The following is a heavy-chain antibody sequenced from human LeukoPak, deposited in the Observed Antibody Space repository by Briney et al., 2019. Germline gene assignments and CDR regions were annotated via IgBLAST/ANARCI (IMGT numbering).Heavy chain of an antibody. CDR3: ARDRYYDSSGSLHDY. V-gene: IGHV3-21*01. J-gene: IGHJ4*02. CDR1: GGSFSGYY. CDR2: ISSSSSYI. D-gene: IGHD3-22*01. Sequence: ETLPLTCAVYGGSFSGYYWSWVRQAPGKGLEWVSSISSSSSYIYYADSVKGRFTISRDNAKNSLYLQMNSLRAEDTAVYYCARDRYYDSSGSLHDYWGQGTLVTVSS.